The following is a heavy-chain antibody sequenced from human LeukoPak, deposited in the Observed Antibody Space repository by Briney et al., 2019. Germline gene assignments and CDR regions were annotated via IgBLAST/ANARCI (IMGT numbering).Heavy chain of an antibody. D-gene: IGHD6-13*01. CDR3: ARSYSSSDHYYYSGMDV. CDR1: GGSISGYY. J-gene: IGHJ6*02. V-gene: IGHV4-59*08. Sequence: SETLSLTCTVSGGSISGYYWSWIRQPPGKGLEWIGFIYYSGSTKYNPSLKSRVTISLDTSKNRFSLKLSSVTAADTAMYYCARSYSSSDHYYYSGMDVWGQGTTVTVSS. CDR2: IYYSGST.